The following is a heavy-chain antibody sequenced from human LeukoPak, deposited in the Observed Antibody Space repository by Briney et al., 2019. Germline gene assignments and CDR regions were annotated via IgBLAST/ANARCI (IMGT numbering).Heavy chain of an antibody. CDR3: ARGDGEGDHMSLVQDAFDI. V-gene: IGHV1-18*01. Sequence: ASVKVSCKASGYTFTSYGISWVRQAPGQGLEWMGWISAYDGNTNYAQKLQGRVTMTTDTSTSTAYMELRSLRSDDTAVYYCARGDGEGDHMSLVQDAFDIWGQGTMVTVSS. D-gene: IGHD6-13*01. CDR2: ISAYDGNT. J-gene: IGHJ3*02. CDR1: GYTFTSYG.